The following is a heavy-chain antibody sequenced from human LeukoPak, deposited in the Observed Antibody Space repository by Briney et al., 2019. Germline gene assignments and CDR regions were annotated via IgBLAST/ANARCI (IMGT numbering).Heavy chain of an antibody. V-gene: IGHV4-59*08. CDR1: DGSISSYY. CDR2: INYSGST. J-gene: IGHJ3*02. D-gene: IGHD3-22*01. CDR3: VKRSPNPYYYDSSGFDAFDS. Sequence: SETLSLTCTVSDGSISSYYWSWIRQPPGKGLEWIGEINYSGSTNYNPSLKSRVTISVDTSKNQFSLKLSSVTAADTAVYYCVKRSPNPYYYDSSGFDAFDSWGQGTMVTVSS.